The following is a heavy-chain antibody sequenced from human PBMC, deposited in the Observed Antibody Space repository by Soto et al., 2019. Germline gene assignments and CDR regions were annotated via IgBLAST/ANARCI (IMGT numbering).Heavy chain of an antibody. CDR2: IYHSGST. Sequence: PSETLSLTCAVYGGSISSNKWWSWVRQPPGKGLEWVGVIYHSGSTNYNPSLKSRVTISLDKAKNPFSLKLTSVTAADSAVYYCGRDDPIVVEPTCLGAMDVWGQGTTVTVSS. V-gene: IGHV4-4*02. CDR3: GRDDPIVVEPTCLGAMDV. CDR1: GGSISSNKW. D-gene: IGHD2-2*01. J-gene: IGHJ6*02.